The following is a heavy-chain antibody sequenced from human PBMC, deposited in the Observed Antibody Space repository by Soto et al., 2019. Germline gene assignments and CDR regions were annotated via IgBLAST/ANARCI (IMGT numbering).Heavy chain of an antibody. CDR2: INSDGSST. Sequence: EVQLVESGGGLVQPGGSLRLSCAASGFTFSSYWMHWVRQAPGKGLVWVSRINSDGSSTTYADSVRGRFTISRDNAKNTLYLQMHSLRAEDTAVDYCARDIVVVVATSDYGMDVWGQGTTVTVSS. D-gene: IGHD2-15*01. V-gene: IGHV3-74*01. CDR1: GFTFSSYW. J-gene: IGHJ6*02. CDR3: ARDIVVVVATSDYGMDV.